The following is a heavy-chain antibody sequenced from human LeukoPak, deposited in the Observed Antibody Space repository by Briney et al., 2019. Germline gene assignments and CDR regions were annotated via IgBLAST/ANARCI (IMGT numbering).Heavy chain of an antibody. CDR1: GFTFSSNA. Sequence: GGSLRLSCAASGFTFSSNAMSWVRQAPGKGPEWVSVISGSGGTTYYADSVKGRFTISRDNSKNTLYLQLNSLRAEDTAVYYCAKYYDILTGYYEAYYHYYYMDVWGKGTTVTVSS. V-gene: IGHV3-23*01. CDR3: AKYYDILTGYYEAYYHYYYMDV. CDR2: ISGSGGTT. J-gene: IGHJ6*03. D-gene: IGHD3-9*01.